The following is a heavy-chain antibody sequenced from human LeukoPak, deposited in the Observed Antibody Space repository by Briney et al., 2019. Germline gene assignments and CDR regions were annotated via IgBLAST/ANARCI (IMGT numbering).Heavy chain of an antibody. CDR2: IYPGDSDT. CDR1: GYRFASYW. Sequence: GESLKISCKGSGYRFASYWIGWVRQMPGNGLEWMGIIYPGDSDTRYSPSFQGQVTISADKSISTAYLQWSSLKASDTAMYFCASQNSGSFDYWGQGTLVTVSS. CDR3: ASQNSGSFDY. J-gene: IGHJ4*02. D-gene: IGHD1-26*01. V-gene: IGHV5-51*01.